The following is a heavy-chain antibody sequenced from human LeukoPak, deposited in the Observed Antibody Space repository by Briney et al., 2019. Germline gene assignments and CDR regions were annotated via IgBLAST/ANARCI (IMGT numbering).Heavy chain of an antibody. D-gene: IGHD6-6*01. V-gene: IGHV3-20*03. Sequence: GGSWSLPLEPPGSPLDIYGISWSRQPPGKGREWVSGINWNGGSTGYADSVKGRFTISRDNAKNSLYLQMNSLRAEDTALYYCAREGSSSWGYYMDVWGKGTTVTVSS. CDR1: GSPLDIYG. J-gene: IGHJ6*03. CDR3: AREGSSSWGYYMDV. CDR2: INWNGGST.